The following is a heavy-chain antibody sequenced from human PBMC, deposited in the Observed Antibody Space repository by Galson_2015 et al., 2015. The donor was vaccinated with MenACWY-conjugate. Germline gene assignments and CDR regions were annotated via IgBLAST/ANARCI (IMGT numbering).Heavy chain of an antibody. V-gene: IGHV3-30*03. Sequence: SLRLSCAASRFTFSTYGMHWVRQAPGLGLEWVATISYDGLNKYYADSVKGRFTISRDNSNNTMYLQMSSLRNEDTGVYFCARAADGAMVLPVDAFDLWGQGTRVTVSS. CDR2: ISYDGLNK. CDR1: RFTFSTYG. J-gene: IGHJ3*01. CDR3: ARAADGAMVLPVDAFDL. D-gene: IGHD2-8*02.